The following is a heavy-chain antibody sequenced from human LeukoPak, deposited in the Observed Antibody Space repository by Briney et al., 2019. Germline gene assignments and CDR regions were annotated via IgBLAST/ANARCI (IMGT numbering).Heavy chain of an antibody. D-gene: IGHD2-2*01. J-gene: IGHJ4*02. CDR2: ISWNSGSI. CDR1: RFTFDDYA. Sequence: GRSLRLSCAASRFTFDDYAMHWVRQAPGKGLEWVSGISWNSGSIGYADSVKGRFTISRDNAKNSLYLQMNSLRAEDTALYYCAKDRRSRSSTSSEPYDYWGQGTLVTVSS. CDR3: AKDRRSRSSTSSEPYDY. V-gene: IGHV3-9*01.